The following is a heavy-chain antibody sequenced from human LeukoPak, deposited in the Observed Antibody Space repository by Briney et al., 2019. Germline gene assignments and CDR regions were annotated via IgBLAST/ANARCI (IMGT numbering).Heavy chain of an antibody. J-gene: IGHJ3*01. CDR2: IYYSGST. CDR1: GGSISSYY. V-gene: IGHV4-59*01. D-gene: IGHD3-22*01. Sequence: PSETLSLTCTVSGGSISSYYWSWIRQPPGKGLEWIGYIYYSGSTNYSPSLKSRVTISVDTSKNQFSLKLSSVTAADTAVYYCARDLPYYYDSSGPSEVWGQGTMVTVSS. CDR3: ARDLPYYYDSSGPSEV.